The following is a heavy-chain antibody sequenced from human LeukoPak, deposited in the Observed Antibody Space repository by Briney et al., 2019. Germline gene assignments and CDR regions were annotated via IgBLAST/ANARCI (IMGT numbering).Heavy chain of an antibody. Sequence: KPSETLSLTCTVSGGSISSYYWSWIRQPPGKGLEWIGYIYYSGSTNYNPSLKSRVTISVDTSKNQFSLKLSSVTAADTAVYYCVAYSSSSPLYYYGMDVWGQGTTVTVSS. D-gene: IGHD6-6*01. J-gene: IGHJ6*02. CDR3: VAYSSSSPLYYYGMDV. V-gene: IGHV4-59*01. CDR1: GGSISSYY. CDR2: IYYSGST.